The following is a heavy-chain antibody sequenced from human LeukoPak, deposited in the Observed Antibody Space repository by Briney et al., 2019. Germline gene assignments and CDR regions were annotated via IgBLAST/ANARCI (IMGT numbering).Heavy chain of an antibody. V-gene: IGHV4-39*07. Sequence: SETLSLTCTVSGGSISSSNYYWGWLRQPPGKGLEWIGSIYYSGSTSYNPSLKSRVTISVDTSKNQFSLKLSSVTAADTAVYYCARNFSSGWFDYWGKGTLVTVSS. D-gene: IGHD6-19*01. CDR2: IYYSGST. CDR3: ARNFSSGWFDY. CDR1: GGSISSSNYY. J-gene: IGHJ4*02.